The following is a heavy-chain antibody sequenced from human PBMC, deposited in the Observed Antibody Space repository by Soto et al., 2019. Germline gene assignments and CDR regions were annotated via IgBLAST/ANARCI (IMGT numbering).Heavy chain of an antibody. J-gene: IGHJ6*03. V-gene: IGHV4-59*01. Sequence: PSETLSLTCTGSGGSISSYYWSWIRQPPWKGLEWFGYIYYSGSTNYNPSLKSRVTISVDTSKNQFSLKLSSVTAADTAVYYCARVPYCSSTSCHKTNYYYYYMDVWGQGTTVTVS. CDR1: GGSISSYY. CDR2: IYYSGST. CDR3: ARVPYCSSTSCHKTNYYYYYMDV. D-gene: IGHD2-2*01.